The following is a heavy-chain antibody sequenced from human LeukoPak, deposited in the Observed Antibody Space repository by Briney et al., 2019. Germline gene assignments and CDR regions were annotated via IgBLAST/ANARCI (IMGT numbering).Heavy chain of an antibody. D-gene: IGHD6-19*01. V-gene: IGHV1-2*02. Sequence: ASVKVSCKASGYTFTGYYMHWVRQAPGQGLEWMGWINPNSGGTNYAQKFQGRVTMTRDTSISTAYMELSRLRSDDTAVYYCARGNRGIAVAGTGNDYWGQGTLVTVSS. CDR1: GYTFTGYY. J-gene: IGHJ4*02. CDR2: INPNSGGT. CDR3: ARGNRGIAVAGTGNDY.